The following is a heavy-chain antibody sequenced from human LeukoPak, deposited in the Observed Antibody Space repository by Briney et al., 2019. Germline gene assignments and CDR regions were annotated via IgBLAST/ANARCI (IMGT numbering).Heavy chain of an antibody. Sequence: GGSLRLSCSASGFTFSSYAMHWVRQAPGKGLEYVSAISSNGGSTYYADSVKGRFTISRDNSKNTLYLQMSSLRAEDTAVYYCVKGLYDILTGYLFDYWGQGTLVTVSS. J-gene: IGHJ4*02. CDR1: GFTFSSYA. CDR2: ISSNGGST. V-gene: IGHV3-64D*06. D-gene: IGHD3-9*01. CDR3: VKGLYDILTGYLFDY.